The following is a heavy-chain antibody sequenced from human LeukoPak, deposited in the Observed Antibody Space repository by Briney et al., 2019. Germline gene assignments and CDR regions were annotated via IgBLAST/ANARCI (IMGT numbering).Heavy chain of an antibody. Sequence: ASXKVSCKASGYTFTNYGISWVRQAPGQGLEWMGWISIYNGNTDYAQKLRGRVTMTTDTSTSTAYMELRSLRSDDTAVYYCARITYDFWSGYYMPDDPWGQGTLVTVSS. J-gene: IGHJ5*02. D-gene: IGHD3-3*01. CDR1: GYTFTNYG. V-gene: IGHV1-18*01. CDR3: ARITYDFWSGYYMPDDP. CDR2: ISIYNGNT.